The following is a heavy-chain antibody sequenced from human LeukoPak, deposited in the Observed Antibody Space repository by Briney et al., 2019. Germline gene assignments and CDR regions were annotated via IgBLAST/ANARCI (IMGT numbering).Heavy chain of an antibody. CDR1: GFTVSSNY. V-gene: IGHV3-53*01. D-gene: IGHD3-10*01. J-gene: IGHJ3*02. CDR3: ARGAMVRTYAFDI. Sequence: PGGSLRLSCAAPGFTVSSNYMSWVRQAPGKGLEWVSVIYSGGSTYYADSVKGRFTISRDNSKNTLYLQMNSLRAEDTAVYYCARGAMVRTYAFDIWGQGTMVTVSS. CDR2: IYSGGST.